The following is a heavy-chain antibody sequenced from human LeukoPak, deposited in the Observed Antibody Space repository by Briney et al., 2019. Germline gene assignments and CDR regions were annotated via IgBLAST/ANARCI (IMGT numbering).Heavy chain of an antibody. D-gene: IGHD4-17*01. J-gene: IGHJ4*02. CDR1: GFTFSTYA. V-gene: IGHV3-23*01. CDR3: ARDRAPYGGYTWGGGY. CDR2: IRGSDGST. Sequence: GESLRLSCAASGFTFSTYALSWVCQAPGKGLEWVSSIRGSDGSTYYADSVKGRFTISRDNSKNTLYLQMNSLRAEDTAMYYCARDRAPYGGYTWGGGYWGQGTLVTVSS.